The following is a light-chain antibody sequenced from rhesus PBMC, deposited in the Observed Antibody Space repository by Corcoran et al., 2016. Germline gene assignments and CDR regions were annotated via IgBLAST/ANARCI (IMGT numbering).Light chain of an antibody. CDR3: QQDYSWPLT. CDR2: GAS. CDR1: QSVSSS. V-gene: IGKV3-42*01. J-gene: IGKJ4*01. Sequence: EIVMTQSPATLSLSPGERATLSCRASQSVSSSLAWYQQKPGQAPTRRISGASSRATGIPDRFSGSGAGTEFTLTISSLEPEDVGVYYCQQDYSWPLTFGGGTKVELK.